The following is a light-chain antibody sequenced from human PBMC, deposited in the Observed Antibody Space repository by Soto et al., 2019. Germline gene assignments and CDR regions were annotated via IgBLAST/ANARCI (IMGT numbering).Light chain of an antibody. CDR1: RTINNW. Sequence: DTQMTQSPSTLSASVGDRVTITCRSSRTINNWLAWYQVKQGKAPKVLIYDASSLETGVPSRFSGSGSGTDFTLTISSLQPDDSAIYYCQQYNSLFGQGTKVEI. V-gene: IGKV1-5*01. CDR2: DAS. CDR3: QQYNSL. J-gene: IGKJ1*01.